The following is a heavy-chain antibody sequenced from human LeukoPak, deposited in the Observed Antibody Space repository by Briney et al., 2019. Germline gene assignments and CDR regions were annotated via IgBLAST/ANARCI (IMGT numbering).Heavy chain of an antibody. CDR2: IYYSGST. D-gene: IGHD1-26*01. CDR3: ARAVSGSYQSDY. CDR1: GGSISSYY. V-gene: IGHV4-59*12. Sequence: PSETLSLTCTVSGGSISSYYWSWIRQPPGKGLEWIGYIYYSGSTYYNPSLKSRVTISVDTSKNQFSLKLSSVTAADTAVYYCARAVSGSYQSDYWGQGTLVTVSS. J-gene: IGHJ4*02.